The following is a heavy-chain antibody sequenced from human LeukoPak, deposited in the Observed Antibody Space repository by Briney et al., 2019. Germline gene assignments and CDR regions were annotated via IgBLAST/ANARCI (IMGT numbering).Heavy chain of an antibody. D-gene: IGHD2-15*01. CDR1: GLTVIKSW. V-gene: IGHV3-7*01. CDR3: ASTFPYCSGINCAL. Sequence: GGSLILSCAASGLTVIKSWMGWVRHAPGNGLEWVANIHPNGGTKNYVDSVRGRFTISRDNAANSLYPQMNSLRVEDTAVYYCASTFPYCSGINCALGAQGILVTVAS. J-gene: IGHJ4*02. CDR2: IHPNGGTK.